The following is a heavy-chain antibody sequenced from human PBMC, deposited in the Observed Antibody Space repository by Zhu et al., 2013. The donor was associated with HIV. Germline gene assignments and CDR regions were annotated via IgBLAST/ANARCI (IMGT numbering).Heavy chain of an antibody. V-gene: IGHV1-46*01. CDR2: IDPAGGAT. J-gene: IGHJ6*03. CDR3: ARVFRYHSYMDA. Sequence: QVQLVQSGAEGEEARGLNKDFLSGVWLHLHQLLHAVGATVPWDKDLTWLGTIDPAGGATAYSDRFQGRASLTRDTSTNTFYXELTGLRFEDRAIYYCARVFRYHSYMDAWGRGSTVIVSS. CDR1: LHLHQLL. D-gene: IGHD1-20*01.